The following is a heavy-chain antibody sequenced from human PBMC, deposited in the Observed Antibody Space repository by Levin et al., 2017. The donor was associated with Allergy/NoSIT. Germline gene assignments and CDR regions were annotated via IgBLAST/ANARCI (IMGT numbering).Heavy chain of an antibody. D-gene: IGHD3-22*01. Sequence: GASVKVSCKASGYMFIGYHMHWVRQAPGQGLEWMGWIDPRSGDTKYAQKFQGRVTLTRDTSTSTAYMELNSLRPDDTGVFYCARAPNNFVPTMIGGYWGQGTLVTVSS. V-gene: IGHV1-2*02. CDR1: GYMFIGYH. J-gene: IGHJ4*02. CDR3: ARAPNNFVPTMIGGY. CDR2: IDPRSGDT.